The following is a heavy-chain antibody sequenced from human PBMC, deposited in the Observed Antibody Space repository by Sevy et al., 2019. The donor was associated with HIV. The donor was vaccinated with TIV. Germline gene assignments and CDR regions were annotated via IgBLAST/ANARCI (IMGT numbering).Heavy chain of an antibody. CDR1: GFTFSSYA. CDR2: ISYDGNNK. V-gene: IGHV3-30*04. J-gene: IGHJ6*02. CDR3: ARDGSSGRLFLKDYYYFGMDV. Sequence: GGSLRLSCAASGFTFSSYAMHWVRQAPGKGLEWVAVISYDGNNKYHADSVKDRFTISRDNSKNTLYLQMNSLRAEDTAVSYCARDGSSGRLFLKDYYYFGMDVWGQGTTVTVSS. D-gene: IGHD3-22*01.